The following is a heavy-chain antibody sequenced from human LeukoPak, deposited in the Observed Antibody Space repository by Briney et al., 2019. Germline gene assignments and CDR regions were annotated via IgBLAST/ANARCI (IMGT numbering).Heavy chain of an antibody. V-gene: IGHV3-53*01. CDR3: ARGVEPLAANTLAY. CDR1: GFTVITND. D-gene: IGHD1-14*01. J-gene: IGHJ4*02. Sequence: GGSLRLSCAASGFTVITNDMTWVRQAPGKGLEWVSVLYSDGNTKYADSVQGPFTISRDNSKNTLYLEMNSLSPDDTAVYYCARGVEPLAANTLAYWGQGTLVTVSS. CDR2: LYSDGNT.